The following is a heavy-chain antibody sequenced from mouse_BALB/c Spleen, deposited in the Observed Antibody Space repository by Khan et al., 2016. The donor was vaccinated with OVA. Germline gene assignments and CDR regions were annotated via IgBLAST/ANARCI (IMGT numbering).Heavy chain of an antibody. D-gene: IGHD2-1*01. CDR1: GYTFTNFW. CDR3: SRLYYSWFAN. V-gene: IGHV1S81*02. J-gene: IGHJ3*01. CDR2: INPSNGRT. Sequence: QVQLQQSGAELVKPGASVKLSCKASGYTFTNFWIHWVKQRPGQGLEWIGEINPSNGRTNNNEKFKSKATLTVDKFSSTAYMQLSSLTSEDPAVYYCSRLYYSWFANWGHGTLVTVSA.